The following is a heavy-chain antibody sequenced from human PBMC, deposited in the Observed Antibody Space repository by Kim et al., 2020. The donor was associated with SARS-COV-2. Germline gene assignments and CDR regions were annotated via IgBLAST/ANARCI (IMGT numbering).Heavy chain of an antibody. Sequence: GGSLRLSCAASGFTFSSYAMSWVRQAPGKGLEWVSAISGSGGSTYYADSVKGRFTISRDNSKNTLYLQMNSLRAEDTAVYYCAKDREQDILTGYYNDYWGQGTLVTVSS. D-gene: IGHD3-9*01. CDR2: ISGSGGST. CDR1: GFTFSSYA. CDR3: AKDREQDILTGYYNDY. V-gene: IGHV3-23*01. J-gene: IGHJ4*02.